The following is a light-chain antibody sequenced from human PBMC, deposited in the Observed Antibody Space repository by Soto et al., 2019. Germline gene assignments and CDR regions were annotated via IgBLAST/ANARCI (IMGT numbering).Light chain of an antibody. J-gene: IGLJ3*02. Sequence: QSVLTQSSSASASLGSSVKLTCTLSSGHSSYIIAWHQQQPGKAPRYLMKVEGSGSYNKGSGVPDRFSGSSSGADRYLTISNHQFEDEAAYYCETWDRNTHTVFGGGTKLTVL. V-gene: IGLV4-60*02. CDR3: ETWDRNTHTV. CDR1: SGHSSYI. CDR2: VEGSGSY.